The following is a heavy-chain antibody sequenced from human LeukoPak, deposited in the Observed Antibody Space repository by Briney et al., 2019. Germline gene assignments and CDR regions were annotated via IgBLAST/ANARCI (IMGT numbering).Heavy chain of an antibody. CDR1: GFTFSNSW. D-gene: IGHD4-17*01. V-gene: IGHV3-7*01. CDR3: ARDRAYGTFDY. Sequence: GGSLRLSCVDSGFTFSNSWMSWVRQAPGRGLEWVATSNADGSEEFYVESVKGRFTISRNNARNSLFLHMDSLRAEDTAVYHCARDRAYGTFDYWGQGTLVTVSS. J-gene: IGHJ4*02. CDR2: SNADGSEE.